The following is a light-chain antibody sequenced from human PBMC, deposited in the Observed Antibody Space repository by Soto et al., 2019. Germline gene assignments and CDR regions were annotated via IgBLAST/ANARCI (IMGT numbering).Light chain of an antibody. CDR2: DAS. Sequence: DIQMTQSPSTLSASVGDRVTITCRASQNINRWLAWYRQKPGKAPELLIYDASSLKDGVPSRFSGSGSGTEFTFTISNLQHDDIATYYCQQYNNYLWTFGQGTKVEIK. V-gene: IGKV1-5*01. CDR1: QNINRW. J-gene: IGKJ1*01. CDR3: QQYNNYLWT.